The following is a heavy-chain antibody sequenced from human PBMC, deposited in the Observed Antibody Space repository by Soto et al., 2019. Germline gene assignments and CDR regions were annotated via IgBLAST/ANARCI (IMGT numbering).Heavy chain of an antibody. J-gene: IGHJ4*02. D-gene: IGHD2-15*01. CDR2: RYYSEST. CDR1: GGTIHSGGYY. V-gene: IGHV4-31*11. Sequence: SETLSLTCAVSGGTIHSGGYYWSWIRQLPGKGLEWIGHRYYSESTYYNPSLKSRVSISLDTSKNQFSLKLSFVTAADTAMYYCARTKCSGGSCYSWSLDYWGQGTPVTVSS. CDR3: ARTKCSGGSCYSWSLDY.